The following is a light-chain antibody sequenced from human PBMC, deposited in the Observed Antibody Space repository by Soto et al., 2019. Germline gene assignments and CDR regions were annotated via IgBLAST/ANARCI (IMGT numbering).Light chain of an antibody. Sequence: EVVVTKSPSTLSLSPGERATLSCRASQSVSSYLAWYQQKPGQAPRLLIYDASNRATGIPARFSGSGSGTDFTLTISSLEPEDFAVYYCQQYGSSPRRTFGQGTKVDIK. J-gene: IGKJ1*01. CDR2: DAS. CDR3: QQYGSSPRRT. CDR1: QSVSSY. V-gene: IGKV3-11*01.